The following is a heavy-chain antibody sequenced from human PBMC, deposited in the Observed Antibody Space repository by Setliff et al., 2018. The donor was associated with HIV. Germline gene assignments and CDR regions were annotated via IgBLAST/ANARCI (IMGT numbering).Heavy chain of an antibody. J-gene: IGHJ6*03. V-gene: IGHV1-8*02. CDR3: ARARRDSYDRGRRNHYYIDF. CDR1: GYTFSSYD. D-gene: IGHD3-22*01. CDR2: MNPNSGNT. Sequence: ASVKVSCKASGYTFSSYDINWVRQATGQGLEWMGWMNPNSGNTGYAQKFQGRVTMTRDTSISTAYMELNNLKFEDTAVNYCARARRDSYDRGRRNHYYIDFWGKGTPVTVSS.